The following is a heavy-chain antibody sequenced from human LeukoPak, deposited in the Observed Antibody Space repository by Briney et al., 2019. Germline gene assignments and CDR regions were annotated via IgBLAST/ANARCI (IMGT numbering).Heavy chain of an antibody. D-gene: IGHD6-19*01. CDR3: ARLSSSGWYENWFDP. CDR2: INHFGST. CDR1: GGSFIGYY. J-gene: IGHJ5*02. V-gene: IGHV4-34*01. Sequence: SETLSLTCAVYGGSFIGYYWSWIRQPSGKGLEWIGEINHFGSTNYNPSLKSRVTISIDTSKNQFSLKLSSVTAADTAVYYCARLSSSGWYENWFDPWGQGTLVTVSS.